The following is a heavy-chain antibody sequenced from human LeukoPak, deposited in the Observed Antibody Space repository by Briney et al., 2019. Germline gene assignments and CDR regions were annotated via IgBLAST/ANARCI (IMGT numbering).Heavy chain of an antibody. J-gene: IGHJ6*02. Sequence: GESLKISFKGSGYTFTTYWIAWVRQMPGKGLEWMGFIYPGDSDTRYSPSFQGQVTISADKSISTAYLQWSSLKASHTAIYFSSRLFRSSDYSRMDVWGQGPTVTVSS. CDR1: GYTFTTYW. V-gene: IGHV5-51*01. CDR2: IYPGDSDT. CDR3: SRLFRSSDYSRMDV. D-gene: IGHD2-2*01.